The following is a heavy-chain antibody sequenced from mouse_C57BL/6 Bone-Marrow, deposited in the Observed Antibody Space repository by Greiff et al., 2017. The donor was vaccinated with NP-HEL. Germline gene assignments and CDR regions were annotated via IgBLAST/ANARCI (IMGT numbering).Heavy chain of an antibody. J-gene: IGHJ2*01. CDR3: ARLTGRGYYFDY. CDR2: INPGSGGT. Sequence: VKLQESGAELVRPGTSVKVSCKASGYAFTNYLIEWVKQRPGQGLEWIGVINPGSGGTNYNEKFKGKATLTADKSSSTAYMQLSSLTSEDSAVYFCARLTGRGYYFDYWGQGTTLTVSS. CDR1: GYAFTNYL. D-gene: IGHD4-1*01. V-gene: IGHV1-54*01.